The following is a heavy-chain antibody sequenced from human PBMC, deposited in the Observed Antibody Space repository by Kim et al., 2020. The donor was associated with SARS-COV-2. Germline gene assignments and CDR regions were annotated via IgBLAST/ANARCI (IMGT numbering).Heavy chain of an antibody. J-gene: IGHJ4*02. CDR3: AREFGEAVAGPYYFDY. D-gene: IGHD6-19*01. Sequence: SVKGRFTISRDNSKNTLYLQMNSLRAEDTAVYYCAREFGEAVAGPYYFDYWGQGTLVTVSS. V-gene: IGHV3-30*07.